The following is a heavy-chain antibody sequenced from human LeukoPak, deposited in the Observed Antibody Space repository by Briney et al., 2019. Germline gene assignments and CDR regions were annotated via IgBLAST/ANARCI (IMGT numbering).Heavy chain of an antibody. CDR1: GFTFSDYY. CDR3: ARGGRITMIVVVSEYFQH. V-gene: IGHV3-11*04. D-gene: IGHD3-22*01. CDR2: ISSSGSTI. Sequence: GGSLRLSCAASGFTFSDYYMSWIRQAPGKGLEWVSYISSSGSTIYYADSVKGRFTISRDNAKNSLYLQMNSLRAEDTAVYYCARGGRITMIVVVSEYFQHWGQGTLVTVSS. J-gene: IGHJ1*01.